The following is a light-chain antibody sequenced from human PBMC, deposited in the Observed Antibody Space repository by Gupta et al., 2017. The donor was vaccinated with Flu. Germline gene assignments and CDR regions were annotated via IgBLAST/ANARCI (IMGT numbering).Light chain of an antibody. CDR3: QQENNYTSI. CDR1: QSIGTW. V-gene: IGKV1-5*03. J-gene: IGKJ2*01. Sequence: PSSLSASVGDRVTITCRASQSIGTWLAWYQQKPGEAPKVLIYRASSSLSGVPSRFSGSGSGTEFTLTIISLQPDDFAAYYCQQENNYTSIFGPGTQVEVK. CDR2: RAS.